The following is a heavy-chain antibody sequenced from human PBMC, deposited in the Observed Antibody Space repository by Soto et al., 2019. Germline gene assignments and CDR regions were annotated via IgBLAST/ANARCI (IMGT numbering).Heavy chain of an antibody. V-gene: IGHV3-30*18. D-gene: IGHD2-21*01. Sequence: GWSLRLSCGASGFSFSKYGMHWVRQAPGEGLEWLSLISYDGSEKWYAESVKGRFTISRDNSKNTLYLQMNSLRGDDTAVYFCAKGYEVSHPVDSEWYSNYFYGVEVWGRGTTVNVS. CDR3: AKGYEVSHPVDSEWYSNYFYGVEV. CDR1: GFSFSKYG. CDR2: ISYDGSEK. J-gene: IGHJ6*02.